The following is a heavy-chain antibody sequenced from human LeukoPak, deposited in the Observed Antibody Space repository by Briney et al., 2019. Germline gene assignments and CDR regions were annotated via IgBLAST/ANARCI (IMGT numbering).Heavy chain of an antibody. J-gene: IGHJ3*02. CDR2: INHSGST. Sequence: IPSETLSLTCAVYGVSFSGYYWSWIRQPPGKGLEWMGEINHSGSTNYNPSLKSRVTISVDTSKNQSSLKLSSLTAADTAVYYCARDPGYSYVSGAFDIWGQGTMVTVSS. D-gene: IGHD5-18*01. CDR1: GVSFSGYY. CDR3: ARDPGYSYVSGAFDI. V-gene: IGHV4-34*01.